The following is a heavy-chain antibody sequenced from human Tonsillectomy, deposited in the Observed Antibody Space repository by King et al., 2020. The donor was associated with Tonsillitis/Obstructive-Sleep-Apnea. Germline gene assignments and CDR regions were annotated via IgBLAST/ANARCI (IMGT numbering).Heavy chain of an antibody. CDR3: AREGGYCSSTSCVGAFDI. CDR1: GFTFSSYS. J-gene: IGHJ3*02. Sequence: VQLVESGGGLVKPGGSLRLSCAASGFTFSSYSMNWVRQAPGKGLEWVSSISSSSSYIYYADSVKGRFTISRDNAKNSLYLQMNSLRAEDTAVYYCAREGGYCSSTSCVGAFDIWGQGTMVTVSS. V-gene: IGHV3-21*01. CDR2: ISSSSSYI. D-gene: IGHD2-2*03.